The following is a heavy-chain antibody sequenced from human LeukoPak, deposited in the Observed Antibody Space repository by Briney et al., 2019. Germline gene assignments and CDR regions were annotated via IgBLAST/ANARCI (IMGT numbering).Heavy chain of an antibody. CDR1: GFTFDNYA. CDR2: VSGKVDNT. J-gene: IGHJ6*02. V-gene: IGHV3-23*01. D-gene: IGHD3-10*01. Sequence: GGSLRLSCAASGFTFDNYAMSWVRQAPGKGLEWVSGVSGKVDNTFYADSVKGRFTISRDNSKNTLYLHVNNLRAEDTAVYYCARVASGSPNYYYYGLDVWGQGTTVTVSS. CDR3: ARVASGSPNYYYYGLDV.